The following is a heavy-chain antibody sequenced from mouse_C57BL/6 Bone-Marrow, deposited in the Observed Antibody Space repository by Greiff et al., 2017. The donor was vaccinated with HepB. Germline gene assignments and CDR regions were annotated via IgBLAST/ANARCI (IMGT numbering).Heavy chain of an antibody. J-gene: IGHJ4*01. CDR1: GYTFTDYN. V-gene: IGHV1-18*01. CDR2: INPNNGGT. CDR3: ARMGSDSPYYYAMDY. D-gene: IGHD3-2*01. Sequence: VQLQQSGPELVKPGASVKIPCKASGYTFTDYNMDWVKQSHGKSLEWIGDINPNNGGTIYNQKFKDKATLTVDKSSSTAYMELRSLTSEDTAVYYCARMGSDSPYYYAMDYWGQGTSVTVSS.